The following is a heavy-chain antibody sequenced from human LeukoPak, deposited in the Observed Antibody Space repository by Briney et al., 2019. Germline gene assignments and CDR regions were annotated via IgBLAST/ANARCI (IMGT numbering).Heavy chain of an antibody. CDR2: IYYSGTT. V-gene: IGHV4-39*07. J-gene: IGHJ4*02. CDR3: ARGGWNKFDY. Sequence: PSETLSLTCTVSGGSFSSSDYYWGWIRQPPGKGLEWIGSIYYSGTTYYNPSLKSRVTISVDTSKNQFSLKLSSVTAADTAVYYCARGGWNKFDYWGQGTLVTVSS. D-gene: IGHD3-22*01. CDR1: GGSFSSSDYY.